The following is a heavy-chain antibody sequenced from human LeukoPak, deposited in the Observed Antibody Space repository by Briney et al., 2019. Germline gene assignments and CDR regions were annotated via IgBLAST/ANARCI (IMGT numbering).Heavy chain of an antibody. CDR2: IYYSGST. D-gene: IGHD2-2*03. CDR3: AREYGYCSSTSCYWFDP. J-gene: IGHJ5*02. V-gene: IGHV4-39*07. CDR1: GGSISSSSYY. Sequence: PSETLSLTCTVSGGSISSSSYYWGWIRQPPGKGLEWIGSIYYSGSTYYNPSLKSRVTISVDTSKNQFSLKLSSVTAADTAVYYCAREYGYCSSTSCYWFDPWGQGTLVTVSS.